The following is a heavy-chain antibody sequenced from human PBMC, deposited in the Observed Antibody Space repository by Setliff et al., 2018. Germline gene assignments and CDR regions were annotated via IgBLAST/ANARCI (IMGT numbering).Heavy chain of an antibody. CDR1: GGSFNTYY. D-gene: IGHD2-2*01. CDR2: VYYSGTA. V-gene: IGHV4-59*13. CDR3: ARLRCSSNSCPFDY. Sequence: SETLSLTCTVSGGSFNTYYWSWIRQTPGKGLEWIGFVYYSGTATYNPSLKSRVTVTVDTSKNQFSLRLNSVTAADTAVYYCARLRCSSNSCPFDYWVQGTLVTVSS. J-gene: IGHJ4*02.